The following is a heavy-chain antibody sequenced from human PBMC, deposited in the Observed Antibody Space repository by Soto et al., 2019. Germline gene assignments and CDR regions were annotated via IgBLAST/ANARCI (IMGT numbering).Heavy chain of an antibody. D-gene: IGHD3-9*01. CDR2: VNWNGGSI. J-gene: IGHJ6*02. V-gene: IGHV3-20*04. Sequence: PGGSLRLSCAASGFTFDDYGMSWARQAPGKGLEWVSGVNWNGGSIGYADSVKGRFTISRDNAKNSLYLQMNSLRADDTAVYYCAREGNVRSFDLLTGYHYNNYVMDVWGQGTTVTVSS. CDR1: GFTFDDYG. CDR3: AREGNVRSFDLLTGYHYNNYVMDV.